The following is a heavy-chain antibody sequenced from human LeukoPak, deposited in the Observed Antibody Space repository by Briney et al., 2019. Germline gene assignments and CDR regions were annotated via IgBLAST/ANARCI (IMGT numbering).Heavy chain of an antibody. D-gene: IGHD3-16*01. CDR1: GFTFSSYA. CDR2: IHGSGLIA. CDR3: ARDDAPAGGFLDS. V-gene: IGHV3-23*01. Sequence: GSLRLSCAASGFTFSSYAMGWVRQAPGKGPEWISLIHGSGLIANYLESVKGRFTISRDNSRNTLYLQMNSLTVEDTALYYCARDDAPAGGFLDSWGRGTLVTVSS. J-gene: IGHJ4*02.